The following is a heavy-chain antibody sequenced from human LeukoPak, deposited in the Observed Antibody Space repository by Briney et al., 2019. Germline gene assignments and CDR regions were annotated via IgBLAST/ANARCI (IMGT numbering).Heavy chain of an antibody. Sequence: GGSLRLSCVVSGFTFDDHSMHWVRQAPGKGLEWVSGISWSGGTLGYADSVKGRFTISRDNAQKSLYLQMNSLRAEDTAVYYCARDSRDAFDIWGQGTMVTVSS. CDR1: GFTFDDHS. D-gene: IGHD5-24*01. CDR3: ARDSRDAFDI. V-gene: IGHV3-9*01. CDR2: ISWSGGTL. J-gene: IGHJ3*02.